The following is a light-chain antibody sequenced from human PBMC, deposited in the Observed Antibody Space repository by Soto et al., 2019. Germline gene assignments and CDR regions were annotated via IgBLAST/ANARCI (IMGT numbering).Light chain of an antibody. CDR1: QNVDSNY. Sequence: EIVLTQSPATLSFSPGERATLPCRASQNVDSNYLAWYQQKPGQAPRIIIFGASGRATGIPDRISGSGSGTDFTPTISRLEPEDFAVYYCQQYGSLSWTFGQGSKVDIK. CDR3: QQYGSLSWT. J-gene: IGKJ1*01. V-gene: IGKV3-20*01. CDR2: GAS.